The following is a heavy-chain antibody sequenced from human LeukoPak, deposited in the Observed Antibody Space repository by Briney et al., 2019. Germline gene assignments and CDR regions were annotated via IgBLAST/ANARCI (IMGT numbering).Heavy chain of an antibody. CDR3: VASSMAAPGTLHC. V-gene: IGHV4-59*01. J-gene: IGHJ4*02. CDR1: GVSMSGYY. CDR2: IYYSGGT. Sequence: SETLSLTCTVSGVSMSGYYWSWIRQPPGKGLEWIGYIYYSGGTNYNPSLKSRVTISIDTSKNQFSLKLNSVTAADAAVYYCVASSMAAPGTLHCWGQGTLVTVSS. D-gene: IGHD6-13*01.